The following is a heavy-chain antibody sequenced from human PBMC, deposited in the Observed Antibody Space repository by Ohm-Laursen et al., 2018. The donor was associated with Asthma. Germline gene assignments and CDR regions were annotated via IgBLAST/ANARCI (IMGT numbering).Heavy chain of an antibody. D-gene: IGHD6-19*01. CDR3: AGALAVAGTPRMFSAFDI. V-gene: IGHV3-30*03. Sequence: SLRLSCAAFGFTFSSYGMHWVRQAPGKGLEWVAVISYDGSNKYYADSVKGRFTISRDNSKNTLYLQMNSLRAEDTAVYYCAGALAVAGTPRMFSAFDIWGQGTMVTVSS. CDR2: ISYDGSNK. CDR1: GFTFSSYG. J-gene: IGHJ3*02.